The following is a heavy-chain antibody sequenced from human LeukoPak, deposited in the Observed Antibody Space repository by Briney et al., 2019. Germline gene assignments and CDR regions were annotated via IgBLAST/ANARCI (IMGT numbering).Heavy chain of an antibody. CDR3: ARASGGITIFGVVTRSNWFDP. J-gene: IGHJ5*02. Sequence: GESLKISCKGSGYSFTNYWIGWVRQMPGKGLEWMGILYPGDSDTKYSPSFQGQVTISADKSISTAYLQWSSLRASDTAMYYCARASGGITIFGVVTRSNWFDPWGQGTLVTVSS. D-gene: IGHD3-3*01. CDR2: LYPGDSDT. V-gene: IGHV5-51*01. CDR1: GYSFTNYW.